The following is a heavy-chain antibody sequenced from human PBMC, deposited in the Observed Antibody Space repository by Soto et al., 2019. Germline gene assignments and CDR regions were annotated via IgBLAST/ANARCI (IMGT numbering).Heavy chain of an antibody. Sequence: SETLSLTCTVSGGSISSGDYYWSWIRQPPGKGLEWIGYIYYSGSTYYNPSLKSRVTISVDTSKNQFSLKLSSVTAADTAVYYCAGVTIFRVVIPSGGMDVWGQGSTVTVS. CDR3: AGVTIFRVVIPSGGMDV. V-gene: IGHV4-30-4*01. CDR2: IYYSGST. CDR1: GGSISSGDYY. J-gene: IGHJ6*02. D-gene: IGHD3-3*01.